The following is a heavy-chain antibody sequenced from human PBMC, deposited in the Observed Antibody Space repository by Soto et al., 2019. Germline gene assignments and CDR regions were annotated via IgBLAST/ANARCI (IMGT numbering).Heavy chain of an antibody. CDR1: GLTFRNAG. Sequence: PXGRLRLSCAASGLTFRNAGMNWVRKKPGEGLEWVVRSKSKTDGGTTDYAAPVKGRFTISRDDSKNTLYLQMNSLKTEDTAVYYCTTDYLLWFGELLDSNDYYYYGMDVWGQGTTVTVSS. CDR2: SKSKTDGGTT. J-gene: IGHJ6*02. V-gene: IGHV3-15*07. CDR3: TTDYLLWFGELLDSNDYYYYGMDV. D-gene: IGHD3-10*01.